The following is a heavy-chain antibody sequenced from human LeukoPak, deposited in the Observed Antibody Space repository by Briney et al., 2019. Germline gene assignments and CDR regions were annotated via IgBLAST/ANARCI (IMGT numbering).Heavy chain of an antibody. CDR1: GFTFSNYG. CDR3: AKSPEYY. J-gene: IGHJ4*02. Sequence: PGGSLRLSCEASGFTFSNYGMHWVRQAPGKGLEWVAVISYDGSNEYYADSVKGRFTISRDNSKNTLYLQMNSLRAEDTAVYYCAKSPEYYWGQGTLVTVSS. V-gene: IGHV3-30*18. CDR2: ISYDGSNE.